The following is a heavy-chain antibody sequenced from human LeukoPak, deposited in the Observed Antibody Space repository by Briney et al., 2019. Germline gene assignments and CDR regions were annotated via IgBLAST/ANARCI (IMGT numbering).Heavy chain of an antibody. CDR2: ISGSGVTT. J-gene: IGHJ1*01. CDR1: GFTFSSHA. CDR3: AKDLEGSTWYLYFHH. Sequence: GGSLRLSCAVSGFTFSSHAMSWVRQAPGKGPEWMSSISGSGVTTYYTDSVKGRFTISRDNSKNTVYLQMNSLTAEDMAVYYCAKDLEGSTWYLYFHHWGQGTLVSVSS. D-gene: IGHD6-13*01. V-gene: IGHV3-23*01.